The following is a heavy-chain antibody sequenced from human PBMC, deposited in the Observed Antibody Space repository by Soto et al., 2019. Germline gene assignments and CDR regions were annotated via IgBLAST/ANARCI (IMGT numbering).Heavy chain of an antibody. Sequence: GYSVQVSCKASGYTFTSHYMHWVRQAPGQGLEWMGIINPSGGSTSYAQKFRGRVTMTRDTSTSTVYMELSSLRSEDTAVYYCARGKYGSGSAFYGMDVWCQGTT. V-gene: IGHV1-46*01. D-gene: IGHD3-10*01. CDR1: GYTFTSHY. CDR3: ARGKYGSGSAFYGMDV. J-gene: IGHJ6*02. CDR2: INPSGGST.